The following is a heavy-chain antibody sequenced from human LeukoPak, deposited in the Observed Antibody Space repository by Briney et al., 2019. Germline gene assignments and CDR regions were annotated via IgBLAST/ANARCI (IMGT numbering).Heavy chain of an antibody. J-gene: IGHJ5*02. Sequence: SETLSLTCTVSGGSISLYYWSWIRQPPGKGLEWIGYIYHSGSTSYNPSLKSRVTISVDTSKNQFSLKLTSVTAADTAVYYCARDQRQGFWSENWFDPWGQGTLVTVSS. CDR2: IYHSGST. V-gene: IGHV4-59*01. D-gene: IGHD3-3*01. CDR3: ARDQRQGFWSENWFDP. CDR1: GGSISLYY.